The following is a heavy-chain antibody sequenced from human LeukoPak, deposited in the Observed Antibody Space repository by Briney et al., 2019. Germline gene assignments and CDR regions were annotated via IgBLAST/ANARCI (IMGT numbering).Heavy chain of an antibody. V-gene: IGHV1-18*01. CDR2: ISAYNGNT. CDR1: GFTFTSYG. D-gene: IGHD6-6*01. J-gene: IGHJ4*02. CDR3: AVSGQLGDYFDY. Sequence: ASVKVSCKASGFTFTSYGISWVRQAPGQGLEWMGWISAYNGNTNYAQKLQGRVTMTTDTSTSTAYMELRSLRSDDTAVYYCAVSGQLGDYFDYWGQGTLVTVSS.